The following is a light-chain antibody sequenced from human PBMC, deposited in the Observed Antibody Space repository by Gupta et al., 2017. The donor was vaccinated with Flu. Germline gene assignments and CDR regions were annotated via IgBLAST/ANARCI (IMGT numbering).Light chain of an antibody. CDR1: SGHSSYA. Sequence: QLVLPHSPSASASLGASVKLTCTLSSGHSSYAIAWHQQQPEKGPRYLMKLNSDGSHSKGDGIPDRFSGSSSGAERYLTISSPQSEDEADYYCQTWSGVFGGGTKLTVL. CDR2: LNSDGSH. CDR3: QTWSGV. J-gene: IGLJ3*02. V-gene: IGLV4-69*01.